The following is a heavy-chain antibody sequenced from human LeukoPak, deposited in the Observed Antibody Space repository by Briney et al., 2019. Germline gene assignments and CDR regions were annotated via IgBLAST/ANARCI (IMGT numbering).Heavy chain of an antibody. CDR3: ARGGGLDV. V-gene: IGHV3-7*03. CDR2: INHNGNVN. J-gene: IGHJ6*02. Sequence: GGSLRLSCAASGFTFSSYAMSWVRQAPGKGLEWVASINHNGNVNYYVDSVKGRFTISRDNAKNSLYLQMSNLRAEDTAVYFCARGGGLDVWGQGATVTVSS. CDR1: GFTFSSYA. D-gene: IGHD3-16*01.